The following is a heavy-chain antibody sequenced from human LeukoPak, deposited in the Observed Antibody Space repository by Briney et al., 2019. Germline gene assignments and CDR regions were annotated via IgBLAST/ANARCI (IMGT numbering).Heavy chain of an antibody. CDR1: GGSISSYY. Sequence: SETLSLTCTVSGGSISSYYWNWIRQTPGKGLEWIGYIYYSGSTNYNPSLKSRVTISVDTSKNQFSLNLTSVTAADTAVYYCAKGGGGVVAHWGQGTLVTVSS. CDR2: IYYSGST. D-gene: IGHD3-16*02. J-gene: IGHJ4*02. V-gene: IGHV4-59*01. CDR3: AKGGGGVVAH.